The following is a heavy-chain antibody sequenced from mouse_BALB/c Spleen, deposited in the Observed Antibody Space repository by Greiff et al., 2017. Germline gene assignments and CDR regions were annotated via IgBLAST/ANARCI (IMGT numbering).Heavy chain of an antibody. CDR2: ISYSGST. J-gene: IGHJ3*01. Sequence: EVQLQQSGPSLVKPSQTLSLTCSVTGDSITSGYWNWIRKFPGNKLEYMGYISYSGSTYYNPSLKSRISITRDTSKNQYYLQLNSVTTEDTATYYCARSLYVNYVWFAYWGQGTLVTVSA. CDR3: ARSLYVNYVWFAY. V-gene: IGHV3-8*02. D-gene: IGHD2-10*02. CDR1: GDSITSGY.